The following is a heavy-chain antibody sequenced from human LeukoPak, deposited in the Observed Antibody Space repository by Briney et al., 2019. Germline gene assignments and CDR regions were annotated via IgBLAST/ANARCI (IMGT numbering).Heavy chain of an antibody. CDR3: ARAQGYYYDSSGYLDY. CDR1: GGTFSSYA. Sequence: SVKVSCKASGGTFSSYAISWVRQAPGQGLEWMGRIIPIFGIANYAQKFQGRVTITADKSTSTAYMELSSLRSEDTAVYYCARAQGYYYDSSGYLDYWSQGTLVTVSS. CDR2: IIPIFGIA. V-gene: IGHV1-69*04. J-gene: IGHJ4*02. D-gene: IGHD3-22*01.